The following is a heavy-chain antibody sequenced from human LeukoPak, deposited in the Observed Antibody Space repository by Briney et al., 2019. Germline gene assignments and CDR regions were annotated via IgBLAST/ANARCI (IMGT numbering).Heavy chain of an antibody. J-gene: IGHJ5*02. Sequence: PGGSLRLSCAASGFTFSSYGMSWVRQAPGKGLEWVSAISGSGGSTYYADSVKGRFTISRDNSKNTLYLQMNSLRAEDTAVYYCAKDGDYYDSSGYYPNWFDPWGQGTLVTVSS. CDR2: ISGSGGST. CDR3: AKDGDYYDSSGYYPNWFDP. D-gene: IGHD3-22*01. V-gene: IGHV3-23*01. CDR1: GFTFSSYG.